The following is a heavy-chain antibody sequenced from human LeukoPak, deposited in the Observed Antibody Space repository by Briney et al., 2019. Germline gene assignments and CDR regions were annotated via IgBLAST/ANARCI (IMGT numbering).Heavy chain of an antibody. CDR1: GGSISSGGYY. Sequence: PSQTLSLICTVSGGSISSGGYYWSWIRQHPGKGLGWIGYIYYSGSTYYNPSLKSRVTISVDTSKNQFSLKLSSVTAADTAVYFCARDDSSGNFDYWGQGTLVTVSS. CDR2: IYYSGST. V-gene: IGHV4-31*03. J-gene: IGHJ4*02. D-gene: IGHD3-22*01. CDR3: ARDDSSGNFDY.